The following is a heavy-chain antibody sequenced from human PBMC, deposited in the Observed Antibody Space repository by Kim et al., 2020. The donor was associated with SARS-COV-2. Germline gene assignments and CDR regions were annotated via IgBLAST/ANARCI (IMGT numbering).Heavy chain of an antibody. D-gene: IGHD5-12*01. CDR1: GFSFSGYG. CDR2: ISHDASNT. Sequence: GGSLRLSCEVSGFSFSGYGMHWVRQAPGKGLEWVAVISHDASNTYYADAVKGRFTIARDNSKNTVFLQMNRLRDEYTAVYYCVRGGGYSYGSKEGWHLDYWGQGTLVTVYS. J-gene: IGHJ4*02. CDR3: VRGGGYSYGSKEGWHLDY. V-gene: IGHV3-33*05.